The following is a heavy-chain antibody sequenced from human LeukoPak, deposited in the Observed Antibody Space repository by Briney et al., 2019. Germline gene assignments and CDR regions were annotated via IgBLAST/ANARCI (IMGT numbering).Heavy chain of an antibody. V-gene: IGHV1-2*02. CDR1: GYTFTGYY. D-gene: IGHD2-15*01. J-gene: IGHJ4*02. CDR2: IKPNSGDT. Sequence: ASVKVSCKASGYTFTGYYMHWVRQAPGQGLEWMGWIKPNSGDTNYAQMFQGRVTMTRDTSVSTAYMELSGLRSDDTAVYYCARGIAPSAANMLLPSVYWGQGTLVTVSS. CDR3: ARGIAPSAANMLLPSVY.